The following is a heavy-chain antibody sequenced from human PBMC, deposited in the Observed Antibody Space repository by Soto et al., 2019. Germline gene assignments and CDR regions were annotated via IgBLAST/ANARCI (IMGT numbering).Heavy chain of an antibody. Sequence: QVQLQESGPRLVKPSGTLSLTCAVSSGSINSNWWSWVRQPPGKGLEWIGEIYHSGDTYYNPSLQSRVTISVDKSKNQFSLELSSETAADTAVYYCSRQTYSYAWHHWSQGTLVTVSS. CDR3: SRQTYSYAWHH. D-gene: IGHD5-18*01. CDR2: IYHSGDT. CDR1: SGSINSNW. J-gene: IGHJ5*02. V-gene: IGHV4-4*02.